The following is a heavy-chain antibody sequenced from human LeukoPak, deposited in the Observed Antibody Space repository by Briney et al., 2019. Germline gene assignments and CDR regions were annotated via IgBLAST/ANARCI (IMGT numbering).Heavy chain of an antibody. CDR1: GFTVSSNY. D-gene: IGHD3-10*01. CDR2: IYSGGST. Sequence: PGGSLRLSCAASGFTVSSNYMSWVRQAPGKGLEWVSVIYSGGSTYYADSVKGRFTISRDNSKNTLYLQMNSLRAEDTAVYCCARCPMGAFDIWGQGTMVTVSS. V-gene: IGHV3-53*01. CDR3: ARCPMGAFDI. J-gene: IGHJ3*02.